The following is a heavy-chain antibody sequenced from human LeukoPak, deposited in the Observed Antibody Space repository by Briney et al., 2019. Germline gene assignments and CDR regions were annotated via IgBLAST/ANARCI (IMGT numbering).Heavy chain of an antibody. Sequence: SETLSLSCTVSGGSISSYYWSWIRQPAGKGLEWIGRIYTSGSTNYNPSLKSRVTISVDTSKNQFSLKLSSVTAADTAVYYCARDSPAGLLGNWGQGTLVTVSS. V-gene: IGHV4-4*07. CDR1: GGSISSYY. J-gene: IGHJ4*02. D-gene: IGHD2-15*01. CDR3: ARDSPAGLLGN. CDR2: IYTSGST.